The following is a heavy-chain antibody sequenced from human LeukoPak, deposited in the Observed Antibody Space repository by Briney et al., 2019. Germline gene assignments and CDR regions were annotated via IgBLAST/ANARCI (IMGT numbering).Heavy chain of an antibody. V-gene: IGHV1-8*01. CDR2: MNPNSGNT. J-gene: IGHJ4*02. CDR3: ARDGERSRLVSITYFDY. CDR1: GYTFTSYD. D-gene: IGHD3-9*01. Sequence: GASVKVSCKASGYTFTSYDINWVRQATGQGLEWMGWMNPNSGNTGYAQKFQGRVTMTRNTSISTAYMELSSLRSEDTAVYYCARDGERSRLVSITYFDYWGQGTLVTVSS.